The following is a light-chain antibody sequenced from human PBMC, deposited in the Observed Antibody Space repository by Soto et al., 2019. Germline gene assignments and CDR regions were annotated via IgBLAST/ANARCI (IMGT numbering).Light chain of an antibody. CDR3: MQALQAPLYT. Sequence: DXXMXQSPLXLPVSPXEPASISXRSXQSLXXNNXXNYLDWYLQKPGQSPQLLIYLGSNRASGVPDRFSGSGSGADFTLKISRVEAEDVGVYYCMQALQAPLYTFGQGTKLEIK. CDR1: QSLXXNNXXNY. J-gene: IGKJ2*01. V-gene: IGKV2-28*01. CDR2: LGS.